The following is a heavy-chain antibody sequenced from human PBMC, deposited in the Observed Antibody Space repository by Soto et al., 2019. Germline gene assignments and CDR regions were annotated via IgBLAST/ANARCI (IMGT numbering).Heavy chain of an antibody. CDR3: ARDRSIAVASTTFDY. J-gene: IGHJ4*02. CDR2: ISSSSSYI. D-gene: IGHD6-19*01. Sequence: EVQLVESGGGLVKPGGSLRLSCAASGFTFRSYSMNWVRQAPGKGLEWVSSISSSSSYIYYADSVKGRFTISRDNAKNSLYLQMNSLRAEDTAVYYCARDRSIAVASTTFDYWGQGTLVTVSS. CDR1: GFTFRSYS. V-gene: IGHV3-21*01.